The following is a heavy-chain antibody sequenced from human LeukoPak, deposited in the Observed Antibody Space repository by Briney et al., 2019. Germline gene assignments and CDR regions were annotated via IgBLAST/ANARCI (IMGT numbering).Heavy chain of an antibody. D-gene: IGHD3-16*02. Sequence: SETLSLTCTVSGGSISSYYWSWIRQPPGEGLEWIGYIHYSGSTNYNPSLKSRVTISVDTSKNQFSLKLSSVTAADTAVYYCARGSEGLRLGELSFLFDYWGQGTLVTVSS. J-gene: IGHJ4*02. CDR3: ARGSEGLRLGELSFLFDY. CDR2: IHYSGST. V-gene: IGHV4-59*01. CDR1: GGSISSYY.